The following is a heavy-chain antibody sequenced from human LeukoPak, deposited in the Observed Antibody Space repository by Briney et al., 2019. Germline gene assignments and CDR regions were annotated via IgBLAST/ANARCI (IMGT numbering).Heavy chain of an antibody. J-gene: IGHJ6*03. Sequence: SETLSLTCTVSGGSISSGSYYWSWIRQPAGKGLEWIGRIYTSGSTNYNPSLKSRVTISVDTSKNQFSLKLSSVTAADTAVYYCARVRPYDFWSGAPYYYYYMDVWGKGTTVTVSS. D-gene: IGHD3-3*01. CDR1: GGSISSGSYY. CDR3: ARVRPYDFWSGAPYYYYYMDV. V-gene: IGHV4-61*02. CDR2: IYTSGST.